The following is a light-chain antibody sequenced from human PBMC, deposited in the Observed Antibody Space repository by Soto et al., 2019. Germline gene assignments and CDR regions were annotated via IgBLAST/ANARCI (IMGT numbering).Light chain of an antibody. CDR2: DVS. CDR1: SSDVGGYNY. Sequence: GLTHPSSLSASPVQSITISCPGTSSDVGGYNYVSWYQQHPGKAPKLMIYDVSNRPSGVSNRFSGSKSGNTASLTISGLQAEDEADYYCSSYTSSSTLEVFGTGTKVTVL. CDR3: SSYTSSSTLEV. J-gene: IGLJ1*01. V-gene: IGLV2-14*01.